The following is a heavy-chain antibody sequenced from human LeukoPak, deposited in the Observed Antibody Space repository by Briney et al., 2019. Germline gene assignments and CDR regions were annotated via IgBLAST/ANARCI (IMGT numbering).Heavy chain of an antibody. CDR3: ARRDCSSTSCYAEYFQH. D-gene: IGHD2-2*01. Sequence: GESLKISYKGSGYSFTSYWIGWVRQMPGKGRGWMGIIYPGDSDTRYSPSFQGQVTISADKSINTAYLQWSSLKASDTAMYYCARRDCSSTSCYAEYFQHWGQGTLVTVSS. CDR1: GYSFTSYW. V-gene: IGHV5-51*01. J-gene: IGHJ1*01. CDR2: IYPGDSDT.